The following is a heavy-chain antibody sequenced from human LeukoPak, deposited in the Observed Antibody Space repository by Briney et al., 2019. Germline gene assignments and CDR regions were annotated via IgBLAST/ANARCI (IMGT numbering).Heavy chain of an antibody. CDR1: EFTFSSYA. J-gene: IGHJ3*02. CDR3: AKAKRGQWEPDAFDI. V-gene: IGHV3-30-3*01. D-gene: IGHD1-26*01. Sequence: GGSLRLSCAASEFTFSSYAMHWVRQAPGKGLDWVAIISYDGSNKYYADSVKGRFTISRDNSKNTLYLQMNSLRAEDTAVYYCAKAKRGQWEPDAFDIWGQGTMVTVSS. CDR2: ISYDGSNK.